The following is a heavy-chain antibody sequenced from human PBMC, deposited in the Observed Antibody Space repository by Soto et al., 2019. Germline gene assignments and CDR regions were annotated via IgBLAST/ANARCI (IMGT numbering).Heavy chain of an antibody. CDR2: VSHDGRNT. CDR1: GFTFSDYA. D-gene: IGHD6-19*01. J-gene: IGHJ4*02. CDR3: AKGGRQWLVTSDFNY. Sequence: VQLVESGGGVVQPGRSLRLSCAASGFTFSDYAMHWVRQAPGKGLEWVAVVSHDGRNTHYADSVKGRFTISRDSSKNKVSLEMTSLRAADTAVDYCAKGGRQWLVTSDFNYWGQGALVTVSS. V-gene: IGHV3-30*18.